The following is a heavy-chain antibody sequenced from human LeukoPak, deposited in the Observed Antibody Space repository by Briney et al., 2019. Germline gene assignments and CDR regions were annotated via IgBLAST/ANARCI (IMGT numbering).Heavy chain of an antibody. CDR3: ARDVVARFLEWYFDY. V-gene: IGHV3-11*04. D-gene: IGHD3-3*01. J-gene: IGHJ4*02. CDR2: ISSSGSTI. CDR1: GFTFSDYY. Sequence: KSGGSLRLSCAASGFTFSDYYMSWIRQAPGKGLEWVSYISSSGSTIYYADSVKGRFTISRDNAKNSLYLQMNSLRAEDTAVYYCARDVVARFLEWYFDYWGQGTLVTVSS.